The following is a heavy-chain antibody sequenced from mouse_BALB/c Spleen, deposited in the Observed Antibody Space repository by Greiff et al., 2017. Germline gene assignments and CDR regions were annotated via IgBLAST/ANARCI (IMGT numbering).Heavy chain of an antibody. CDR2: INPYNDGT. D-gene: IGHD2-1*01. J-gene: IGHJ4*01. CDR3: ARNGNSYAMDY. Sequence: VQLKESGPELVKPGASVKMSCKASGYTFTSYGMHWVKQKPGQGLEWIGYINPYNDGTKYNEKFKGKATLTSDKSSSTAYMELSSLTSEDSAVYYCARNGNSYAMDYWGQGTSVTVSS. CDR1: GYTFTSYG. V-gene: IGHV1-14*01.